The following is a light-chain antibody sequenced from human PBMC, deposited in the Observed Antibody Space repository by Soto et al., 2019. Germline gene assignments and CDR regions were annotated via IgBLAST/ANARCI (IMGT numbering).Light chain of an antibody. J-gene: IGKJ1*01. Sequence: EIVLTQSPATLSLSPGERATLSCRASQSVSSSYLAWYQQKPGQAPRLLISDASNRAADIPDRFSGSGSGTDFTLTINRLEPEDFAVYYCQQYAGSPRTFGQGTKVDIK. CDR2: DAS. CDR3: QQYAGSPRT. V-gene: IGKV3-20*01. CDR1: QSVSSSY.